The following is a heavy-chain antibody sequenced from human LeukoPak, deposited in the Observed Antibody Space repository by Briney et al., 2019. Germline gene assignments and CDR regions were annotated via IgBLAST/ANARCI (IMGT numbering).Heavy chain of an antibody. V-gene: IGHV3-23*01. CDR3: AKTPDIVVVVAATLFDY. CDR2: ISGSGGST. D-gene: IGHD2-15*01. J-gene: IGHJ4*02. Sequence: PGVSLRLSCAASGFTFSSYAMSWVRQAPGKGLEWVSAISGSGGSTYYADSVKGRFTISRDNSKNTLYLQMNSLRAEDTAVYYCAKTPDIVVVVAATLFDYWGQGTLVTVSS. CDR1: GFTFSSYA.